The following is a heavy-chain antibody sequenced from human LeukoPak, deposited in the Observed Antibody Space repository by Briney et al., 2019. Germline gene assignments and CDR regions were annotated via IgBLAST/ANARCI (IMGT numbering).Heavy chain of an antibody. Sequence: ASVKVSCKASGYTFTSYGISWVRQAPGQGLEWMGWISAYNGNTNYAQKLQGRVTMTTDTSTSTAYMELRSLRSDDAAVYYCARDSAWTGATTFNYWGQGTLVTVSS. CDR1: GYTFTSYG. CDR3: ARDSAWTGATTFNY. J-gene: IGHJ4*02. CDR2: ISAYNGNT. D-gene: IGHD1-26*01. V-gene: IGHV1-18*01.